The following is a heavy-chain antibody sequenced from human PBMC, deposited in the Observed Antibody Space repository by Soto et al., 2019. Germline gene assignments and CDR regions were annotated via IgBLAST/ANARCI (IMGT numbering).Heavy chain of an antibody. CDR3: ARGADIVVVPAASRRRPDDAFDI. CDR1: GFTVSSNY. D-gene: IGHD2-2*01. V-gene: IGHV3-66*01. CDR2: IYSGGST. Sequence: GGSLRLSCAASGFTVSSNYMSWVRQAPGKGLEWVSVIYSGGSTYYADSVKGRFTISRDNSKNTLYLQMNSLRAEDTAVYYCARGADIVVVPAASRRRPDDAFDIWGQGTMVTVSS. J-gene: IGHJ3*02.